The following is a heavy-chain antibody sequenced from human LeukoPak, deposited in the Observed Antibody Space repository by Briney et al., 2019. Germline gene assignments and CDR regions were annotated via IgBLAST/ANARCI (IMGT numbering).Heavy chain of an antibody. Sequence: GASVKVSCKASGYTFTGYYMHWVRQAPGQGLEWMGWINPNSGGTYYAQKFQGRVTMTRDTSISTAYMELSRLRSDDTAVYYCARGGYSSSWYEDWFGPWGQGTLVTVSS. D-gene: IGHD6-13*01. V-gene: IGHV1-2*02. CDR3: ARGGYSSSWYEDWFGP. CDR2: INPNSGGT. CDR1: GYTFTGYY. J-gene: IGHJ5*02.